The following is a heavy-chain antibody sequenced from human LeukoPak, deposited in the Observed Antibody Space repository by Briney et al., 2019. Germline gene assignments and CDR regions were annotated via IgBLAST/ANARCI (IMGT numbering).Heavy chain of an antibody. D-gene: IGHD3-9*01. J-gene: IGHJ4*02. CDR3: ARETTYFDWLLYYFDY. V-gene: IGHV4-39*07. Sequence: SETLSLTCTVSGGSISSYYWGWIRQPPGKGLEWIGSIYYSGSTYYNPSLKSRVTISVDTSKNQFSLKLSSVTAADTAVYYCARETTYFDWLLYYFDYWGQGTLVTVSS. CDR1: GGSISSYY. CDR2: IYYSGST.